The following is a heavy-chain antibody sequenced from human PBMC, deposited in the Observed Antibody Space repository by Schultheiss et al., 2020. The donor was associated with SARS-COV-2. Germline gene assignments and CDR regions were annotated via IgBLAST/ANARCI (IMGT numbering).Heavy chain of an antibody. CDR2: INPNSGGT. Sequence: GESLKISCAASGYTFTGYYMHWVRQAPGQGLEWMGRINPNSGGTNYAQKFQGRVTMTRDTSISTAYMELSRLRSDDTAVYYCARDQFGSSGYSPFDYWGQGTLVTVSS. D-gene: IGHD3-22*01. CDR3: ARDQFGSSGYSPFDY. V-gene: IGHV1-2*06. CDR1: GYTFTGYY. J-gene: IGHJ4*02.